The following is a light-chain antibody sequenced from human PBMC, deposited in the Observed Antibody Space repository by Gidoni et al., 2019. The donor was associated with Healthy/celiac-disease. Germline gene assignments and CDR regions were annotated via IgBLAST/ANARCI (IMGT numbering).Light chain of an antibody. Sequence: QAVLTQPPSVSGVPGQRVTISCTGSSSNIGAGYDVPWYHQLPGTAPKLLIYGNSNRPSGVPDRFSGSKSGTSASLAITGLQAEDEADYYCQSYDSSLSGSVFGGGTKLTVL. J-gene: IGLJ2*01. V-gene: IGLV1-40*01. CDR3: QSYDSSLSGSV. CDR2: GNS. CDR1: SSNIGAGYD.